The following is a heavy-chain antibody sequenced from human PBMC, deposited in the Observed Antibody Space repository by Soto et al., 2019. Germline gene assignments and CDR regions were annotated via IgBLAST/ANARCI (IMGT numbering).Heavy chain of an antibody. Sequence: EVQLLESGGGLVQPGGSLRLSCAASGFTFSNYAMSWVRQAPGKGLEWVSGISGSGGSTYNADSVKGRFTISTDNSKNTLYLQMNSLRAEDTAIYYCAKGRNLYSSSSLDYWGQGTLVTVSS. V-gene: IGHV3-23*01. CDR3: AKGRNLYSSSSLDY. CDR2: ISGSGGST. CDR1: GFTFSNYA. J-gene: IGHJ4*02. D-gene: IGHD6-6*01.